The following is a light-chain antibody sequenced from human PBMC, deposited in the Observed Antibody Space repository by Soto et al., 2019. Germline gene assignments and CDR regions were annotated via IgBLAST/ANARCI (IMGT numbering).Light chain of an antibody. CDR3: QQRKVWPPIT. CDR1: QSIRTS. Sequence: EVVLTQSPATLSLSPGERATLSCRASQSIRTSLAWYQQKPGQAPRLVIFDASNRANGVPARCGGSGSGTDFTLTIKSLEPEDFAVYYCQQRKVWPPITFGQGTRLEIK. J-gene: IGKJ5*01. CDR2: DAS. V-gene: IGKV3-11*01.